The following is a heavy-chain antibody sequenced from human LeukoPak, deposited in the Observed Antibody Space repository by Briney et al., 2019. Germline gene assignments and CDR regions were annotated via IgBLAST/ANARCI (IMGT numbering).Heavy chain of an antibody. D-gene: IGHD3-22*01. J-gene: IGHJ4*02. CDR3: ARDSGAYYYDSSGYFNFDY. Sequence: GASVKVSCKASGGTFSSYAISWVRQAPGQGLEWMGGIIPIFGAANYAQKFQGRVTITADESTSTAYMELSSLRSEDTAVYYCARDSGAYYYDSSGYFNFDYWGQGTLVTVSS. CDR1: GGTFSSYA. CDR2: IIPIFGAA. V-gene: IGHV1-69*13.